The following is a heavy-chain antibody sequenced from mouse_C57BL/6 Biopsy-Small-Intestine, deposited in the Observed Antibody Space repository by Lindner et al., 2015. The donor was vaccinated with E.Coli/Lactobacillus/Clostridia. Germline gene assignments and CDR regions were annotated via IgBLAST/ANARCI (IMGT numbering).Heavy chain of an antibody. V-gene: IGHV1-9*01. CDR2: ILPGSGYT. D-gene: IGHD2-4*01. J-gene: IGHJ2*01. CDR3: AREGDYDYDVVDY. CDR1: GYTFTGYW. Sequence: VQLQESGAELMKPGASVKLSCKATGYTFTGYWIEWVKQRPGHGLEWIGEILPGSGYTSYNEKFKGKATFTADTSSNTAYMQLSSLTTEDSAIYYCAREGDYDYDVVDYWGQGTTLTVSS.